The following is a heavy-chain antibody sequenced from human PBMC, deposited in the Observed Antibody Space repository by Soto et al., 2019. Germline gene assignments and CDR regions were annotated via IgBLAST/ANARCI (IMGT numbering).Heavy chain of an antibody. V-gene: IGHV3-30*18. CDR1: GFTFRFYD. J-gene: IGHJ6*02. D-gene: IGHD6-13*01. Sequence: GGSLRLSCATSGFTFRFYDMHWFRQAPGKGLEWVAIISRDGNNKDYGDSVKGRFTISRDNAKNSLYLQMNSLRAEDTALYYCAKDIRDSSNYYYYYGMDVWGQGTTVTVSS. CDR2: ISRDGNNK. CDR3: AKDIRDSSNYYYYYGMDV.